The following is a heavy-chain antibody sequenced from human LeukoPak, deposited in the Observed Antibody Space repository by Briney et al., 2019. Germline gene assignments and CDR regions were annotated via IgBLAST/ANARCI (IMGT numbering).Heavy chain of an antibody. Sequence: ASVKVSCKASGGTFSSYAISWVRQAPGQGLEWMGGIIPIFGTANYAQKFQGRVTITADKSTSTAYMELSSLRSEDTAVYYCARGSAYYYDSSGYYYGYFQHWGQGTLVTVSS. CDR1: GGTFSSYA. D-gene: IGHD3-22*01. CDR2: IIPIFGTA. J-gene: IGHJ1*01. CDR3: ARGSAYYYDSSGYYYGYFQH. V-gene: IGHV1-69*06.